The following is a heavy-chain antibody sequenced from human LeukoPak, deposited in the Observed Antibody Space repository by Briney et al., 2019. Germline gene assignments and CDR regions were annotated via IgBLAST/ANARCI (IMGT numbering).Heavy chain of an antibody. D-gene: IGHD2-15*01. V-gene: IGHV3-33*01. CDR3: ARDMCSGGSCYVYYYYGMDV. J-gene: IGHJ6*04. Sequence: GGSLRLSCAASGFTFSSYGMHWVRQAPGKGLEGVAVMWYDGSNKYYADSVKGRFTISRDNSKNTLYLQMNSLRAEDTAVYYCARDMCSGGSCYVYYYYGMDVWGKGTTVTVSS. CDR2: MWYDGSNK. CDR1: GFTFSSYG.